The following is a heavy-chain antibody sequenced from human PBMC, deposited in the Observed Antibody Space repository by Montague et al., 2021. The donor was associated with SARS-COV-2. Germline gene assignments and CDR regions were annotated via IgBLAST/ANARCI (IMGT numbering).Heavy chain of an antibody. CDR3: ARGGEWSSSSLPDY. J-gene: IGHJ4*02. V-gene: IGHV3-13*04. D-gene: IGHD6-6*01. Sequence: SLRLSCAASGFTFGGYDMNWVRQAPGKGLERVSAIGIGGDTYYLGSVKGRFIISRENAKNSLYPQMNSLRVGDTAVYYCARGGEWSSSSLPDYWGQGTLVTVSS. CDR1: GFTFGGYD. CDR2: IGIGGDT.